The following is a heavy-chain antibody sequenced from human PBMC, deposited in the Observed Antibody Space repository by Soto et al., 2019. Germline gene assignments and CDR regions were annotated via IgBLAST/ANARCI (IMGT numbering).Heavy chain of an antibody. CDR1: WGTLRSYT. CDR3: ARVLITMVRGVIIEGYNWFDP. D-gene: IGHD3-10*01. J-gene: IGHJ5*02. CDR2: IIPILGIA. Sequence: GGPVKGSCQASWGTLRSYTISLGGQAPGQRVERVGRIIPILGIANYAQKFQGRVTITADKSTSTAYMELSSLRSEDTAVYYCARVLITMVRGVIIEGYNWFDPWGQGTLVTVSS. V-gene: IGHV1-69*02.